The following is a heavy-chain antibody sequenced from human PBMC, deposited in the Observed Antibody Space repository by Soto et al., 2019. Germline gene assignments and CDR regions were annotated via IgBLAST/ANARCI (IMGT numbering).Heavy chain of an antibody. CDR3: ARGMAAAGTYYYYYGMDV. CDR2: IWYDGSNK. CDR1: GFTFSSYG. V-gene: IGHV3-33*01. D-gene: IGHD6-13*01. J-gene: IGHJ6*02. Sequence: GGSLRLSCAASGFTFSSYGMHWVRQAPGKGLEWVAVIWYDGSNKYYADSVKGRFTISRDNSKNTLYLQMNSLRAEDTAVYYCARGMAAAGTYYYYYGMDVWGQGTTVTVS.